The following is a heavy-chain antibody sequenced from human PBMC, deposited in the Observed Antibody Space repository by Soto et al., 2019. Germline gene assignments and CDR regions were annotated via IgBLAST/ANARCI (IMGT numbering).Heavy chain of an antibody. D-gene: IGHD2-21*02. CDR2: INAGNGNT. Sequence: ASVKVSCKASGYTFTSYAMHWVRQAPGQRLEWMGWINAGNGNTKYSQKFQGRVTITRDTSASTAYMELSSLRSEDTAAYYCARSGPLGPTDGYYYGMDVWGQGTTVTGSS. J-gene: IGHJ6*02. V-gene: IGHV1-3*01. CDR1: GYTFTSYA. CDR3: ARSGPLGPTDGYYYGMDV.